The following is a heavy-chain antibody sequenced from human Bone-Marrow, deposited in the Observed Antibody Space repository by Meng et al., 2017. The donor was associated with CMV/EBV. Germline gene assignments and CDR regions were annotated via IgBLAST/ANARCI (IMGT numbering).Heavy chain of an antibody. CDR3: ARDGTEVTTVTKAAFDI. CDR1: GYTFTSND. D-gene: IGHD4-17*01. J-gene: IGHJ3*02. Sequence: ASVKVSCKASGYTFTSNDINWVRQATGQVLEWMGWMNPNSGNTGYAQKFQGRVTMIRNTSINTAYMELNSLRSEDTAVYYCARDGTEVTTVTKAAFDIWGQGTMVTVSS. V-gene: IGHV1-8*01. CDR2: MNPNSGNT.